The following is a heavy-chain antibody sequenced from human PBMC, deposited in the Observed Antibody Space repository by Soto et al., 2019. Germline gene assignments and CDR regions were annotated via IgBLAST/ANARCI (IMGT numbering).Heavy chain of an antibody. CDR1: GYTFTSYY. CDR2: INPSGGST. CDR3: ARGITMIVVVTHYYYGMDV. Sequence: ASVKVSCKASGYTFTSYYIHWVRQAPGQGLEWMGIINPSGGSTSYAQKFQGRVTMTRDTSTSTVYMELSSLRSEDTAVYYCARGITMIVVVTHYYYGMDVWGQGTTVTVSS. J-gene: IGHJ6*02. V-gene: IGHV1-46*01. D-gene: IGHD3-22*01.